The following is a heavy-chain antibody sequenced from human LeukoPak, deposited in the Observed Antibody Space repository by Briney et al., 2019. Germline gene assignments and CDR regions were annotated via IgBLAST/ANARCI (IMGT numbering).Heavy chain of an antibody. V-gene: IGHV3-23*01. CDR2: ISGSGGST. J-gene: IGHJ5*02. CDR1: GFTFSSYG. CDR3: ARDQYYDSKGWFDP. D-gene: IGHD3-22*01. Sequence: GGSLRLSCAAPGFTFSSYGMSWVRQAPGKGLEWVSIISGSGGSTYYADSVKGRFTISRDNSKNTLYLQMNSLRAEDTAVYYCARDQYYDSKGWFDPWGQGTLVTVSS.